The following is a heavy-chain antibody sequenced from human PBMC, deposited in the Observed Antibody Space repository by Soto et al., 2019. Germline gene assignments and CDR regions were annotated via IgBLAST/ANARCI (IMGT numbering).Heavy chain of an antibody. CDR3: ARSSVRVWSY. Sequence: PSETLSLTCAVYGGSFSGYYWTWIRQPPGKGLEWIGEITHSGSTNYNPSLKSRVTISVDTSKNQFSLNLNSVTAADTAVYYCARSSVRVWSYWAQGTLVTVSS. D-gene: IGHD3-10*02. CDR1: GGSFSGYY. V-gene: IGHV4-34*01. CDR2: ITHSGST. J-gene: IGHJ4*02.